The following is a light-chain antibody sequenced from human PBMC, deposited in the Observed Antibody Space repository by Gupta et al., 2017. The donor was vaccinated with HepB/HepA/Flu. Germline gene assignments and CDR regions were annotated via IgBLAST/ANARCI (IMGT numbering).Light chain of an antibody. CDR2: AAS. CDR1: QGISSY. CDR3: QQISSNPRT. J-gene: IGKJ4*01. V-gene: IGKV1-9*01. Sequence: DIKLTQSPSFLSASVGDRVTITCRASQGISSYLAWYQQKPGKAPKLLIYAASTLQSGVPSRFSGSGSGTEFTLTISSLQPEDFATYYCQQISSNPRTFGGGTKVEIK.